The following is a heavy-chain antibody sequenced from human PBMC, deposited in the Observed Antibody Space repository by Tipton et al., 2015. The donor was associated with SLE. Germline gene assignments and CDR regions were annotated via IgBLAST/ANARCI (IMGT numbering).Heavy chain of an antibody. Sequence: TLSLTCTVSGGSISSGSYYWSWIRQPAGKGLEWIGYIYYSGSTNYNPSLKSRVTISVDTSKNQFSLKLSSVTAADTAVYYCARAPGIASIAAFDIWGQGTMVTVSS. CDR1: GGSISSGSYY. J-gene: IGHJ3*02. CDR2: IYYSGST. V-gene: IGHV4-61*10. CDR3: ARAPGIASIAAFDI. D-gene: IGHD6-13*01.